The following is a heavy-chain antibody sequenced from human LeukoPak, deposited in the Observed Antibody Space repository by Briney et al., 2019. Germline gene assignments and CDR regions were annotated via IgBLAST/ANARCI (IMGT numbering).Heavy chain of an antibody. J-gene: IGHJ4*02. D-gene: IGHD2-15*01. CDR2: IYYSGST. CDR1: GGSISSSSYY. V-gene: IGHV4-30-4*08. Sequence: PSETLSLTCTVSGGSISSSSYYWGWIRQPPGKGLEWIGYIYYSGSTYYNPSLKSRVTISVDTSKNQFSLKLSPVTAADTAVYYXXXVSGGNSVDYWGQGTLVTVSS. CDR3: XXVSGGNSVDY.